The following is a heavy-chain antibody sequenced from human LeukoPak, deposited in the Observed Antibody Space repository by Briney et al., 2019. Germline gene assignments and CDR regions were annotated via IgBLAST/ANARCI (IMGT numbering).Heavy chain of an antibody. D-gene: IGHD6-19*01. V-gene: IGHV4-38-2*02. CDR1: GDSISSGNY. J-gene: IGHJ4*02. Sequence: SETLSLTCTVSGDSISSGNYWGWIRQPPGKGLEWIGSIFHTGSTYFNLSLKSRVTISVDTSKNQFSLRLSSVTAADTAIYYCARLDLGISAAHFDYWGQGTLVTVSS. CDR3: ARLDLGISAAHFDY. CDR2: IFHTGST.